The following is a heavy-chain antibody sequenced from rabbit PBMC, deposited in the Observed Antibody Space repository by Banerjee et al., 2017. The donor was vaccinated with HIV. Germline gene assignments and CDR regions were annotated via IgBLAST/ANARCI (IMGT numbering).Heavy chain of an antibody. CDR1: GIDFSSYYY. CDR2: IYSSSGST. V-gene: IGHV1S43*01. D-gene: IGHD6-1*01. J-gene: IGHJ4*01. Sequence: QEQLKETGGGLVQPGGSLTLSCKPSGIDFSSYYYMCWVRQAPGKGVELIACIYSSSGSTWYASWVNGRFTISRSTSLNTVDLKMTSLTAADTATYFCASSYAGYAGYGYATGLFNLWGQGTLVTVS. CDR3: ASSYAGYAGYGYATGLFNL.